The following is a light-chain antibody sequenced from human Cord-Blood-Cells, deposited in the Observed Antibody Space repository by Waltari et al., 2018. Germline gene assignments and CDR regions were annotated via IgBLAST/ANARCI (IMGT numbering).Light chain of an antibody. CDR2: AAS. CDR1: QGISSY. J-gene: IGKJ2*01. CDR3: QQLNSYPYT. Sequence: DIQLTQSPSFLSASLGDRVTITCRASQGISSYLAWYQQKPGKAPKLLIYAASTLQSGVPSTFSGSGSEKEFTLTISSLQPEDFATYYCQQLNSYPYTFGQGTKLEIK. V-gene: IGKV1-9*01.